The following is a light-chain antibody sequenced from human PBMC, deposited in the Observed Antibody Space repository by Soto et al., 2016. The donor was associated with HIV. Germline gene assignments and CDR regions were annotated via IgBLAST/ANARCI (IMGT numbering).Light chain of an antibody. CDR3: QAWDNGTVV. V-gene: IGLV3-1*01. CDR1: NLGNKY. J-gene: IGLJ3*02. Sequence: SYELTQPPSVAVSPGQTASITCSGDNLGNKYTCWYHQKPGQSPVLVVYQDDKRPSEIPARFSGPNSGNTATLTITATQTMDEADYYCQAWDNGTVVFGGGTKLTVL. CDR2: QDD.